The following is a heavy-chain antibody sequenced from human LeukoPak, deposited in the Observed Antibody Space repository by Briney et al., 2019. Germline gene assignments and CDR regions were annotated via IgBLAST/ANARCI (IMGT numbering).Heavy chain of an antibody. D-gene: IGHD3-22*01. CDR1: GGTCSSYY. CDR3: ARIDSSGYQGADDAFDI. CDR2: IIPIFGTA. V-gene: IGHV1-69*13. Sequence: SVKDSCKASGGTCSSYYSSWVRQATGQGREWMGGIIPIFGTANYAQKFQGRLTITADEYTSTAYMELSSLRSEDTAVYYCARIDSSGYQGADDAFDIWGQGTMVTVSS. J-gene: IGHJ3*02.